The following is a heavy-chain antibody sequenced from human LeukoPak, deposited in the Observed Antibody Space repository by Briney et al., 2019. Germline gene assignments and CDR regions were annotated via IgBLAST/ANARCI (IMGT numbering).Heavy chain of an antibody. J-gene: IGHJ4*02. CDR1: GFTFSNAW. D-gene: IGHD5-12*01. Sequence: PGGSLRLSCAASGFTFSNAWMSWVRQAPGKGLEWVGRIKSKTDGGTTDYAAPVKGRFTISRDDSKNTLYLQVNSLKTEDTAVYYCTTAEYSGYYAPIDYWGQGTLVTVSS. CDR3: TTAEYSGYYAPIDY. CDR2: IKSKTDGGTT. V-gene: IGHV3-15*01.